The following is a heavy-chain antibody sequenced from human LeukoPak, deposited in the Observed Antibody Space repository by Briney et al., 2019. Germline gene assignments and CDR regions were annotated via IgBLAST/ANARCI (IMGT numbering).Heavy chain of an antibody. CDR3: AKGGPYGYKGHYYYGMDV. CDR2: ISGSGGST. D-gene: IGHD5-18*01. V-gene: IGHV3-23*01. Sequence: PGGSLRLSCAASGFTFSSYAMSWVRQAPGKGLEWVSAISGSGGSTYYADSVKGWFTISRDNSKNTLYLQMNSLRAEDTAVYYCAKGGPYGYKGHYYYGMDVWGQGTTVTVSS. J-gene: IGHJ6*02. CDR1: GFTFSSYA.